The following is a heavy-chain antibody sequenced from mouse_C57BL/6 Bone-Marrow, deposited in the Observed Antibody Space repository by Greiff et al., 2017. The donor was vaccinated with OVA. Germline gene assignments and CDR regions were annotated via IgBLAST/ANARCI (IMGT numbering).Heavy chain of an antibody. J-gene: IGHJ2*01. CDR3: ARNSGGYYPYYFDH. CDR1: GFSLTSYA. D-gene: IGHD2-3*01. CDR2: IWTGGGT. Sequence: VKLVESGPGLVAPSQSLSIPCTVSGFSLTSYAISWVRQPPGKGLEWLGVIWTGGGTNYNSALKSRLSISKDNSKSQVFLKMNSLQTDDTARYYCARNSGGYYPYYFDHWGQGTTLTVSS. V-gene: IGHV2-9-1*01.